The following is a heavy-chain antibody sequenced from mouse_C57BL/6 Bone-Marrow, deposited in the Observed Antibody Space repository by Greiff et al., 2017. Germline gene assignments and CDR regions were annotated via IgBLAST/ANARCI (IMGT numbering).Heavy chain of an antibody. Sequence: VQLQQSGAELVKPGASVKISCKASGYAFSSYWMNWVKQRPGKGLEWIGQIYPGDGDTNYNGKFKGKDTLTADKSSSTAYMQLSSLTSEDSAVYFCARRGTTVVVDYWGQGTTLTVSS. D-gene: IGHD1-1*01. CDR1: GYAFSSYW. V-gene: IGHV1-80*01. CDR3: ARRGTTVVVDY. J-gene: IGHJ2*01. CDR2: IYPGDGDT.